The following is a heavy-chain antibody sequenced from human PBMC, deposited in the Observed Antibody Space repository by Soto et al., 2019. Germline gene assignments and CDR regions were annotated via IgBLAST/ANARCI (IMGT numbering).Heavy chain of an antibody. D-gene: IGHD6-19*01. Sequence: QVQLVQSGAEVKKPGSSVKVSCKASGVTFSSYAISWVRQAPGQGREWMGGIIPIFGTANYAQKFKGRVTITADESTSTAYLELSSMRAEDTAVYFCARVNSGWSFDYWSQGTLVTVCS. CDR1: GVTFSSYA. J-gene: IGHJ4*02. CDR2: IIPIFGTA. V-gene: IGHV1-69*01. CDR3: ARVNSGWSFDY.